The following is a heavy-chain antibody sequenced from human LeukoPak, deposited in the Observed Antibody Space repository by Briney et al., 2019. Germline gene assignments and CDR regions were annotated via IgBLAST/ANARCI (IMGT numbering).Heavy chain of an antibody. CDR1: GLTFSTYA. CDR2: ISGGGAYT. J-gene: IGHJ4*02. V-gene: IGHV3-23*01. Sequence: PGGSLRLSCAASGLTFSTYAISWVRQAPGRGLEWVSAISGGGAYTYYADSVKGRLTISGDYSKNTLYLQMNGLRAEDTAVYYCASYTSSSAHSNWGQGTLVTVSS. D-gene: IGHD6-6*01. CDR3: ASYTSSSAHSN.